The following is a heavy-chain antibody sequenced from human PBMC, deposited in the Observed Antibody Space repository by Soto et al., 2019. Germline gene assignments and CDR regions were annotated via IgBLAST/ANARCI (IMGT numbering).Heavy chain of an antibody. CDR2: IKSKTDGGTT. Sequence: PGGSLRLSCAASGFTFSNAWMNWVRQAPGKGLEWVGRIKSKTDGGTTDFAAPVKGRFTISRDDSKNTLYMQMRSLKIEDTAVYYCTIGDSARLVGAHWGPGALVTVSS. J-gene: IGHJ4*02. CDR1: GFTFSNAW. V-gene: IGHV3-15*07. CDR3: TIGDSARLVGAH. D-gene: IGHD2-2*01.